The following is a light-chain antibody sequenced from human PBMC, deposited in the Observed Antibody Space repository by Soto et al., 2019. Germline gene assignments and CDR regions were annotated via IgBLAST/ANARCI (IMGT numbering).Light chain of an antibody. CDR1: TSNIGAGYD. V-gene: IGLV1-40*01. Sequence: QSVLAQPPSVFGAPGQRVTISCTGSTSNIGAGYDVHWYQHLPGTAPKLLIYGNSNRPSGVPDRFSGSQSGTSASLVITGLQTEDEADYYCQTYDSNLNVVFGGGTKLTVL. J-gene: IGLJ2*01. CDR2: GNS. CDR3: QTYDSNLNVV.